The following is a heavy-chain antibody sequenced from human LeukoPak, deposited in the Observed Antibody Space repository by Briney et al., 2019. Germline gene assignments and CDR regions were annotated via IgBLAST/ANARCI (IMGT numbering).Heavy chain of an antibody. CDR2: ISSYNGNT. D-gene: IGHD6-13*01. J-gene: IGHJ4*02. Sequence: ASVKVSCKAFGYTFSSDGISWVRQAPGQGLEWMGWISSYNGNTKYAEKLQGRVTMTTDTSTSTAYMELRSLRSDDTAVYYCARDSSSSFDYWGQGTLVTVSS. CDR1: GYTFSSDG. V-gene: IGHV1-18*01. CDR3: ARDSSSSFDY.